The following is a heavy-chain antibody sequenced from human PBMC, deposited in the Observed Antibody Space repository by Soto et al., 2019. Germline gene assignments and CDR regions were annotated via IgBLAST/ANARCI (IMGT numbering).Heavy chain of an antibody. J-gene: IGHJ5*02. V-gene: IGHV4-39*01. CDR2: IYYSGST. Sequence: SETLSLTCTVSGGSVSSGSYYWSWIRQPPGKGLEWIGSIYYSGSTYYNPSLKSRVTVSVDTSKNQFSLKLSSVTAADTAVYYCARHPSDFWFDPWGQGTLVTVSS. CDR1: GGSVSSGSYY. D-gene: IGHD2-21*02. CDR3: ARHPSDFWFDP.